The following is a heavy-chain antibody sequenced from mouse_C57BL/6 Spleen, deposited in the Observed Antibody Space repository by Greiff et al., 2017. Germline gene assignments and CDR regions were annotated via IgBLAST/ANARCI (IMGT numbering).Heavy chain of an antibody. CDR2: ISSGGDYI. CDR3: TRGGGGPYYFDD. Sequence: EVQLVESGEGLVKPGGSLKLSCAASGFTFSSYAMSWVRQTPEKRLEWVAYISSGGDYIYYADTVKGRFTISRDNARNTLYLQMSSLKSADTAMYYCTRGGGGPYYFDDWGQGTTLTVSS. CDR1: GFTFSSYA. V-gene: IGHV5-9-1*02. J-gene: IGHJ2*01.